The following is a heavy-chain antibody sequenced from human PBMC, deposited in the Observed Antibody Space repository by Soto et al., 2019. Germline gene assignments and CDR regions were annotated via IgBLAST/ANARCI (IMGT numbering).Heavy chain of an antibody. J-gene: IGHJ4*02. V-gene: IGHV3-30-3*01. Sequence: QVQLVESGGGVVQPGRSLRHSCAASGFTFSSYAMHWVRQAPGKGLEWVAVISYDGSNKYYADSVKGRFTISRDNSKNTLYLQMNSLRAEDTAVYYCARDLGGYSSSEGDYWGQGTLVTVSS. CDR2: ISYDGSNK. D-gene: IGHD6-13*01. CDR1: GFTFSSYA. CDR3: ARDLGGYSSSEGDY.